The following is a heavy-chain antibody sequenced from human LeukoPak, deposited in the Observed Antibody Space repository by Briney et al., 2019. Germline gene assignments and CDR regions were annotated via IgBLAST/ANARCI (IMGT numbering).Heavy chain of an antibody. CDR2: IYYSGST. Sequence: SETLSLTCTVSGGSISSGDYYWSWIRQPPGKGLEWIGYIYYSGSTYYNPSLKSRVTISVDTSKNQFSLKLSSVTAADTAVYYCARALRILTGYYGSARSDAFDIWGQGTKVTVSS. D-gene: IGHD3-9*01. CDR3: ARALRILTGYYGSARSDAFDI. CDR1: GGSISSGDYY. V-gene: IGHV4-30-4*02. J-gene: IGHJ3*02.